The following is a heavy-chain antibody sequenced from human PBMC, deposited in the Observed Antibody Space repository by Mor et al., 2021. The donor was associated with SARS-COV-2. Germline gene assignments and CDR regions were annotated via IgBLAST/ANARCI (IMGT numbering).Heavy chain of an antibody. D-gene: IGHD3-3*01. Sequence: GLEWMGGIIPIFGTANYAQKFQGRVTITADESTSTAYMELSSLRSEDTAVYYCASRGYEIFGVAFYYYYYMDVWGKGTT. V-gene: IGHV1-69*01. CDR2: IIPIFGTA. CDR3: ASRGYEIFGVAFYYYYYMDV. J-gene: IGHJ6*03.